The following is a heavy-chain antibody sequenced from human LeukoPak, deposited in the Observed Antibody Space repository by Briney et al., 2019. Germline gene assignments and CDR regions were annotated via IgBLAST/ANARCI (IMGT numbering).Heavy chain of an antibody. CDR2: IYYSGST. CDR3: ARHSNWNYPGGVDY. CDR1: GGSISSSSYY. J-gene: IGHJ4*02. Sequence: PSLTLSLTCTVSGGSISSSSYYWGWIRQPPGKGLEWIGTIYYSGSTYYNPSLKSQITISVDTSKNQFSLKLSSVTATDTAVYYCARHSNWNYPGGVDYWGLGTLVTVSS. D-gene: IGHD1-7*01. V-gene: IGHV4-39*01.